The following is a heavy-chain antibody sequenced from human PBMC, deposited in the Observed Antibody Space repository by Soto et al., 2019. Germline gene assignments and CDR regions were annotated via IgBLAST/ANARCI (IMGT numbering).Heavy chain of an antibody. Sequence: GGSLRLSCAASGFTFSSYGMHWVRQAPGKGLEWVAVIWYDGSNKYYADSVKGRFTISRDNSKNTLYLQMNSLRAEDTAVYYCARDRDQITMTQVGFDYWGQGTLVTVSS. CDR2: IWYDGSNK. D-gene: IGHD3-22*01. V-gene: IGHV3-33*01. J-gene: IGHJ4*02. CDR1: GFTFSSYG. CDR3: ARDRDQITMTQVGFDY.